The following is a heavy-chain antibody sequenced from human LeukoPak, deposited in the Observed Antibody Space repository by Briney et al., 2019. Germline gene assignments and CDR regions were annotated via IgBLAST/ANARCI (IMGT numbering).Heavy chain of an antibody. D-gene: IGHD2-15*01. CDR3: AGGFYCSGGSCYSVYFQH. Sequence: GGSLRLSCAASGFTFSDYSMNWVRQAPGKGLEWVSVIYSGGSTYYADSVKGRFTISRDNSKNTLYLQTNSLRAEDTAVYYCAGGFYCSGGSCYSVYFQHWGQGTLVTVSS. CDR1: GFTFSDYS. J-gene: IGHJ1*01. V-gene: IGHV3-53*01. CDR2: IYSGGST.